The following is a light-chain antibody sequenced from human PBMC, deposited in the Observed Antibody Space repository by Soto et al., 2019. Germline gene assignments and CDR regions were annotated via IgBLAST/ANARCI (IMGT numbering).Light chain of an antibody. CDR1: QTVSSNY. V-gene: IGKV3-20*01. CDR2: GAS. Sequence: EIVLTQSPGTLSLSPGERATLSCRASQTVSSNYLAWYQQKTGQAPRLLIYGASSRATGIPDRFSGSGSGTDFTLNISRLEPEDFAVYYCQHYGSTQSFGQGTKVEIK. CDR3: QHYGSTQS. J-gene: IGKJ1*01.